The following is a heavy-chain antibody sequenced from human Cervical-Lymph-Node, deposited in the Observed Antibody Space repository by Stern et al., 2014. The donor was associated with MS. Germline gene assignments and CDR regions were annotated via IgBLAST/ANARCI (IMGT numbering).Heavy chain of an antibody. Sequence: QVQLVQSGAEVKKPGSSVKVSCKASGGTLNTSAINWVRQAPGQGLEWMGGIIPIFGATNSAQKFQGRLTITADESTTTAYMELNSLRSEDTAMYYCARVRCPNGVCYPRLDYWGQGILVTVSS. J-gene: IGHJ4*02. CDR3: ARVRCPNGVCYPRLDY. V-gene: IGHV1-69*01. D-gene: IGHD2-8*01. CDR2: IIPIFGAT. CDR1: GGTLNTSA.